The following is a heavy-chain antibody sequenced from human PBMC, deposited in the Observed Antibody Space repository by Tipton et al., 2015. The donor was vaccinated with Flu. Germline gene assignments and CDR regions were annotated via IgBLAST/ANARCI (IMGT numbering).Heavy chain of an antibody. CDR1: GGSISSYF. CDR3: ASYSGSYEVDY. D-gene: IGHD1-26*01. Sequence: TLSLTCTVSGGSISSYFWTYIRQPAGGGLEWIGRVSASGSINYTPSLKSRVTISVDTSKNQFSLKLTSVTAADTAVYYCASYSGSYEVDYWGQGTLVTVSS. CDR2: VSASGSI. J-gene: IGHJ4*02. V-gene: IGHV4-4*07.